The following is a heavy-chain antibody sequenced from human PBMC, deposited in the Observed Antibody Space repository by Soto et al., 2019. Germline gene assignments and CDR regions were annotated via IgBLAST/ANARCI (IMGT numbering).Heavy chain of an antibody. CDR3: AKDFRSSWGSSTTCIYFDP. J-gene: IGHJ4*02. V-gene: IGHV1-18*01. CDR1: GYTFTSYG. CDR2: NSAFNGDT. Sequence: QVQLVQSGAEVKKPGASVKVSCKASGYTFTSYGFSWVRQAPGQGLEWMGWNSAFNGDTNSAQKFQGRLTMTTDASTNTAYIELMRLKSDDTAVYYCAKDFRSSWGSSTTCIYFDPWGQGTLVTLSS. D-gene: IGHD2-2*01.